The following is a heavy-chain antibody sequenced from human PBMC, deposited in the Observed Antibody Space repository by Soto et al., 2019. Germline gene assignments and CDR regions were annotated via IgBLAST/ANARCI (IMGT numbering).Heavy chain of an antibody. Sequence: EVQLLESGGGLVQPGESLILSCAASGFTFSSYAMSWVRQAPGKGLEWVSVISGSDDSTYYADSVKGRFTISRANSKNTLYLQMNSLRAEDTAVYYCAKRSSSSTFDYWGQGTLVTVSS. CDR1: GFTFSSYA. CDR3: AKRSSSSTFDY. CDR2: ISGSDDST. J-gene: IGHJ4*02. V-gene: IGHV3-23*01. D-gene: IGHD6-6*01.